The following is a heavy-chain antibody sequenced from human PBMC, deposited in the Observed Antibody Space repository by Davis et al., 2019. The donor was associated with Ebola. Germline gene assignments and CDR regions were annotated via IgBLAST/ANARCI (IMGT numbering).Heavy chain of an antibody. CDR1: GFTFSAYS. Sequence: GESLKISCAGSGFTFSAYSMNWVRQAPGKGLEWVANIKQDGSEKYYVDSVKGRFTISRDNAKNSLYLQMNSLRAEDTAVYYCARGGWDYWGQGTLVTVSS. CDR3: ARGGWDY. V-gene: IGHV3-7*01. CDR2: IKQDGSEK. J-gene: IGHJ4*02.